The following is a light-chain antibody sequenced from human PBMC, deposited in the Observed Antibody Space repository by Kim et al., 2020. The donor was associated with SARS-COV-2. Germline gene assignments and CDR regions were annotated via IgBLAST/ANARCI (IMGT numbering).Light chain of an antibody. V-gene: IGLV4-69*01. CDR3: QTWGTGIPV. CDR1: SGHSSYA. J-gene: IGLJ3*02. Sequence: ASVKLTCTLRSGHSSYAIAWHQQQPEKGPRYLMKLNSDGSHSKGDGIPDRFSGSSSGAERYLTISSLQSEDEADYYCQTWGTGIPVFGGGTKLTVL. CDR2: LNSDGSH.